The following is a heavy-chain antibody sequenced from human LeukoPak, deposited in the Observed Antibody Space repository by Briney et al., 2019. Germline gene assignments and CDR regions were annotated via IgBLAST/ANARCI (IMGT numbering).Heavy chain of an antibody. CDR1: GGTFSRYA. V-gene: IGHV1-69*05. J-gene: IGHJ4*02. Sequence: SVKVSCKASGGTFSRYAISWVRQAPGQGLEWMGGIIPLFGTTNSAQKFQGRLTITTDESTTTAYMELSSLRSEDTAVYYCATTHCGGDCYPPHYFDYWGQGTLVTVSS. CDR2: IIPLFGTT. CDR3: ATTHCGGDCYPPHYFDY. D-gene: IGHD2-21*02.